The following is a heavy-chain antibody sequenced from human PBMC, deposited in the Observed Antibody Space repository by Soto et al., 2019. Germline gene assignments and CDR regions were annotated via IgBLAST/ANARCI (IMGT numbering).Heavy chain of an antibody. CDR2: ISSSSSYI. V-gene: IGHV3-21*01. Sequence: GGSLRLSCAASGFTFSSYSMNWVRQAPGKGLEWVSSISSSSSYIYYADSVKGRFTISRDNAKNSLYLQMNSLRAEDTAVYYCARAKWELALFDYWGQGTLVTVSS. J-gene: IGHJ4*02. CDR3: ARAKWELALFDY. D-gene: IGHD1-26*01. CDR1: GFTFSSYS.